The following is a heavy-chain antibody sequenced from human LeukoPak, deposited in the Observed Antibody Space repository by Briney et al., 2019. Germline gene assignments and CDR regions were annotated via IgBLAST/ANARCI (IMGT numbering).Heavy chain of an antibody. J-gene: IGHJ4*02. Sequence: GGSLRLSCEGSFSNYGMHWVRQAPGKGLEWVACIHQDGSHEYYVDSVKGRFTISKDNAKTSLSLEMNNLRAEDTAVYYCARDLSSRDAYWGQGILVTVSP. D-gene: IGHD2-2*01. CDR2: IHQDGSHE. CDR1: FSNYG. V-gene: IGHV3-7*03. CDR3: ARDLSSRDAY.